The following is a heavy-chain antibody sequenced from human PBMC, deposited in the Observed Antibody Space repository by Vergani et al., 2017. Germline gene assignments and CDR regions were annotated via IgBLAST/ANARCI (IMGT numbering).Heavy chain of an antibody. V-gene: IGHV3-21*01. CDR1: GFTFSSYS. Sequence: EVQLVESGGGLVKPGGSLRLSCAASGFTFSSYSMNWVRQAPGKGLEWVSSISSSSSYIYYADSVKGQFTISRDNAKNSLYLQMNSLRAEDTAVYYCAREKVGATTIDYWGQGTLVTVSS. J-gene: IGHJ4*02. CDR2: ISSSSSYI. D-gene: IGHD1-26*01. CDR3: AREKVGATTIDY.